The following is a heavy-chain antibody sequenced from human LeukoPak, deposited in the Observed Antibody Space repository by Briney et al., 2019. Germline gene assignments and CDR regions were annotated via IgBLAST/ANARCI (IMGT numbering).Heavy chain of an antibody. CDR2: IWYDGSNK. Sequence: GGSLRLSCAASGFTFSSYGMHGVRQAPGKGLEWVAVIWYDGSNKYYVDSVQGRFTISRDNSKNTLYLQMSSLRAEDTAVYYCARGDYYDSSGYYFPDAFDIWGQGTMVTVSS. CDR1: GFTFSSYG. V-gene: IGHV3-33*01. D-gene: IGHD3-22*01. J-gene: IGHJ3*02. CDR3: ARGDYYDSSGYYFPDAFDI.